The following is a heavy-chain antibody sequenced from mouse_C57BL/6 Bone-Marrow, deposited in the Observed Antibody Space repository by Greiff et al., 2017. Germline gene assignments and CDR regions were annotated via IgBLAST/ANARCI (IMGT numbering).Heavy chain of an antibody. V-gene: IGHV8-12*01. CDR1: GFSLSISGMG. Sequence: QVTLKVSGPGILQSSQTLSLTCSFSGFSLSISGMGVSWIRQPSGKGLVWLAHIYWDDDKRYNPSLKSRLTISKDTSRNQVFLKITSVDTAYTATYYCSRGPYYYGSSAWFAYWGQGTLVTVSS. CDR3: SRGPYYYGSSAWFAY. J-gene: IGHJ3*01. D-gene: IGHD1-1*01. CDR2: IYWDDDK.